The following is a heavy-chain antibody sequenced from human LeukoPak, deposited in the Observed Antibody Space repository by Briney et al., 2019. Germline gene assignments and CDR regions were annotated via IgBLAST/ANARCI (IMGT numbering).Heavy chain of an antibody. CDR1: GGTFSSYA. Sequence: ASVKVSCKASGGTFSSYAISWVRQAPGQGLEWMGGILPIFGTANYAQKFQGRVTITADESTSTAYMELSSLRSEDTAVYYCARGCSGGSCYYYYYMDVWGKGTTVTISS. CDR2: ILPIFGTA. V-gene: IGHV1-69*01. D-gene: IGHD2-15*01. CDR3: ARGCSGGSCYYYYYMDV. J-gene: IGHJ6*03.